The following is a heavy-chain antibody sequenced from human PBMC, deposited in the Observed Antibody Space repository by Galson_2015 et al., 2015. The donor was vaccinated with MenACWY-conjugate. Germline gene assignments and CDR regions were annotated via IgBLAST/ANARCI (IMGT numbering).Heavy chain of an antibody. Sequence: PALVKPTQTLTLTCTFSGFSLSTSGVGVGWIRQPPGKAPEWLALIYWDDDKRYSPSLKSRLTITKDTSKNQVVLTMTNMDPVDTATYYCARASGRDYGDSTSTGGAFDIWGQGTMVTVSS. D-gene: IGHD4-17*01. CDR2: IYWDDDK. CDR3: ARASGRDYGDSTSTGGAFDI. CDR1: GFSLSTSGVG. J-gene: IGHJ3*02. V-gene: IGHV2-5*02.